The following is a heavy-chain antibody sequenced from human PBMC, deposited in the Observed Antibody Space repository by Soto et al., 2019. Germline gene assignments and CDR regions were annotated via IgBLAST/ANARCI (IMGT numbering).Heavy chain of an antibody. J-gene: IGHJ6*02. CDR1: GYSFTTYW. CDR3: ARHAYDFCRGHPHRRYSCCIDF. V-gene: IGHV5-51*01. D-gene: IGHD3-3*01. CDR2: IYPGDSGT. Sequence: GESLKISCKGSGYSFTTYWIGWGRQMPGKGLEWMGIIYPGDSGTRYSPSFQGRVTMSADKSISIAYLQWSSLKASDTAMYYCARHAYDFCRGHPHRRYSCCIDFWGQGPMVTVSS.